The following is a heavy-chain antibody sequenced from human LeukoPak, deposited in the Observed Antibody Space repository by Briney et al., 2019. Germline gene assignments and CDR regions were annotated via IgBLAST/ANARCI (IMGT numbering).Heavy chain of an antibody. CDR3: ARVTSSRDGYNLSDYFYY. CDR2: IYYSGST. Sequence: PSQTLSLTCTVSGGSISSGGYYWSWIRQHPGKGLEWIGYIYYSGSTYYNPSLKSRVTISVDTSKNQFSLKLRSVTAADTAVYYCARVTSSRDGYNLSDYFYYWGQGTLVTVSS. CDR1: GGSISSGGYY. D-gene: IGHD5-24*01. V-gene: IGHV4-31*03. J-gene: IGHJ4*02.